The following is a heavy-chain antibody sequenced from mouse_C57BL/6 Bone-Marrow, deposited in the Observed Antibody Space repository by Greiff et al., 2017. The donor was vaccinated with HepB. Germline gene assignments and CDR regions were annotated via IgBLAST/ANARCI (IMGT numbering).Heavy chain of an antibody. J-gene: IGHJ3*01. D-gene: IGHD2-1*01. V-gene: IGHV5-9-1*02. Sequence: EVQLVESGEGLVKPGGSLKLSCAASGFTFSSYAMSWVRQTPEKRLEWVAYISSGGNYIYYADTVKGRFTISRDNARNTLYLQMSSLKSEDTAMYYCTRDGNYWFAYWGQGTLVTVSA. CDR2: ISSGGNYI. CDR1: GFTFSSYA. CDR3: TRDGNYWFAY.